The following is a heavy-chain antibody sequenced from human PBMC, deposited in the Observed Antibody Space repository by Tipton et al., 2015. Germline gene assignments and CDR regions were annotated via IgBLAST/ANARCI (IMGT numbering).Heavy chain of an antibody. V-gene: IGHV3-7*01. CDR2: IKQDGSET. CDR1: GFSFSSYW. J-gene: IGHJ2*01. D-gene: IGHD3-3*01. CDR3: ARDDITEYWYFDL. Sequence: QLVQSGGDLVQPGGSLRLSCAASGFSFSSYWMSWVRQAPGKGLEWVANIKQDGSETNYVDSVKGRFTISRDNAKKSLYLEIHSLRAEDTAMYYCARDDITEYWYFDLWGRGTLVTVSS.